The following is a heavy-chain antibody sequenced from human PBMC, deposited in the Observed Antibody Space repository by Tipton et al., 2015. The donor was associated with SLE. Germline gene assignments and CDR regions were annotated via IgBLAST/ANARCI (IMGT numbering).Heavy chain of an antibody. CDR1: RVSFSVNY. D-gene: IGHD1-26*01. V-gene: IGHV4-34*01. J-gene: IGHJ4*02. CDR2: INDSGDT. CDR3: AKGGYTGSHYYMDY. Sequence: TLSLTCAVYRVSFSVNYWSWVRHPPGKGLEWIGEINDSGDTNYNPSLKSRLTLSVDTSKNQFSLKLTSLTAADTAVYYCAKGGYTGSHYYMDYWNQGTVVAVSS.